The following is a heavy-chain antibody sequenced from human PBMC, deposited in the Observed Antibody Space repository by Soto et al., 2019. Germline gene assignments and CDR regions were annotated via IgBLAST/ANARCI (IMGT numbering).Heavy chain of an antibody. CDR2: IDKVGTDS. V-gene: IGHV3-74*01. CDR3: ARGWFGPDV. J-gene: IGHJ6*03. CDR1: EFTFSGRS. Sequence: VQLMESGGGLVQPGGSLRLSFAASEFTFSGRSVHWVRQAPGKGLVWVSGIDKVGTDSTYADSVKGGFTSSRDNAKNTVYLQMNSLRVADTAVYYCARGWFGPDVWGKGTTVTVSS. D-gene: IGHD3-10*01.